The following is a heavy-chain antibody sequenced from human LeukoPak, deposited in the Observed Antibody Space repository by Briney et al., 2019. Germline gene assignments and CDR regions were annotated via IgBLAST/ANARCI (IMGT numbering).Heavy chain of an antibody. CDR2: IKQDGNEK. D-gene: IGHD4/OR15-4a*01. CDR1: GFRFNTYW. J-gene: IGHJ4*02. V-gene: IGHV3-7*01. CDR3: ARDTLGEGEDANYAVYYFDS. Sequence: GGSLRLSCAASGFRFNTYWRSWVRQAPGKGLEWVANIKQDGNEKYYADSVKGRFTIARDNGKNSLDMQMNRLRAADTAVYYCARDTLGEGEDANYAVYYFDSWGPGTVVTVSS.